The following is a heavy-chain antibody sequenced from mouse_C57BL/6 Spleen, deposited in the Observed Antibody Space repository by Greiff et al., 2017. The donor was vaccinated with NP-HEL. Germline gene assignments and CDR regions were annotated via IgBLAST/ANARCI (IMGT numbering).Heavy chain of an antibody. D-gene: IGHD2-4*01. J-gene: IGHJ4*01. CDR3: TRSGITEAMDY. V-gene: IGHV1-15*01. CDR2: IDPETGGT. CDR1: GYTFTDYE. Sequence: QVQLQQSGAELVRPGASVTLSCKASGYTFTDYEMHWVKQTPVHGLEWIGAIDPETGGTAYNQKFKGKAILTADKSSSTAYMELRSLTSEDSAVYYCTRSGITEAMDYWGQGTSVTVSS.